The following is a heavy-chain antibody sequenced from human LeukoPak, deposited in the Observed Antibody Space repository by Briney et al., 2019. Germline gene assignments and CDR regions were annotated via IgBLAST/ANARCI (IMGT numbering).Heavy chain of an antibody. D-gene: IGHD4-17*01. Sequence: GGSLRLSCAASGFTFNTYSMNWVRQAPGKGLEWVSSISSGSSYIYYADSVKGRFTISRDNAKNSLYLQMNSLRAEDTAVYYCVRMGRYGDYDYWGQGTLVTVSS. J-gene: IGHJ4*02. V-gene: IGHV3-21*01. CDR3: VRMGRYGDYDY. CDR2: ISSGSSYI. CDR1: GFTFNTYS.